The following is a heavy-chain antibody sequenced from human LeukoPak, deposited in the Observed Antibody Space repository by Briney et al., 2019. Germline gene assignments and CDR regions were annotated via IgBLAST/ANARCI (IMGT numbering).Heavy chain of an antibody. J-gene: IGHJ5*02. V-gene: IGHV4-39*07. CDR2: IYYSGST. CDR3: ARERIFGVVIILADWFDP. Sequence: PSETLSLTCTVSGGSISSSSYYWGWMRQPPGKGLEWIGSIYYSGSTYYNPSLKSRVTISVDTSKNQFSLKLSSVTAADTAVYYCARERIFGVVIILADWFDPWGQGTLVTVSS. D-gene: IGHD3-3*01. CDR1: GGSISSSSYY.